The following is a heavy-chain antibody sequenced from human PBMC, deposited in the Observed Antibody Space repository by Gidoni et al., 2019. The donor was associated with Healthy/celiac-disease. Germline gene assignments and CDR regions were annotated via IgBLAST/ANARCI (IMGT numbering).Heavy chain of an antibody. CDR2: INPSGGST. V-gene: IGHV1-46*01. CDR3: ARDPKHVMTTVTLFDY. Sequence: QVQLVQSGAAVKKPGASVRVSCKASGYPFTSYYMHWVRHAPGQGLEWMGIINPSGGSTSYAQKFQGRVTMTRDTSTSTVDMELSSLRSEDTAVYYCARDPKHVMTTVTLFDYWGQGTLVTVSS. CDR1: GYPFTSYY. D-gene: IGHD4-17*01. J-gene: IGHJ4*02.